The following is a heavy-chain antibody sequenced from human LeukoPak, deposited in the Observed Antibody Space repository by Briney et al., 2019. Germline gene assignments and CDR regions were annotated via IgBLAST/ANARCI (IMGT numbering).Heavy chain of an antibody. J-gene: IGHJ4*02. CDR1: GLTFSTYA. Sequence: GGSLRLSCAASGLTFSTYAMSWVRQAPGKGREWVSGISGSGGGTYYADSVRGRFTISRDNSKNTLYLQMNSLRAEDTAVYYCAKDLIWLAYYFVYWGQGTLVTVSS. CDR2: ISGSGGGT. CDR3: AKDLIWLAYYFVY. D-gene: IGHD6-19*01. V-gene: IGHV3-23*01.